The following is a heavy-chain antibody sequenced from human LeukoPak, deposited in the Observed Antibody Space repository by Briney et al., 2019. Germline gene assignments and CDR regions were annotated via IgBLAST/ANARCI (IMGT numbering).Heavy chain of an antibody. CDR1: GGSFSGYY. CDR3: ASHRGYCSGGSCYISWYFDL. V-gene: IGHV4-34*01. J-gene: IGHJ2*01. Sequence: PSETLSLTCAVYGGSFSGYYWSWIRQPPGKALEWIGSIYYSGSTYYNPSLKSRVTIAVDTSKNHFSLKLSSVTAADTAVYYCASHRGYCSGGSCYISWYFDLWGRGTLVTVSS. D-gene: IGHD2-15*01. CDR2: IYYSGST.